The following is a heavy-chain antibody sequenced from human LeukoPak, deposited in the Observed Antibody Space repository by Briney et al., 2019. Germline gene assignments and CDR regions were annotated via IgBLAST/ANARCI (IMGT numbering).Heavy chain of an antibody. V-gene: IGHV3-21*01. Sequence: GGSLRLSCAASGFTFSSCSMNWVSQAPGKGLEWVSSISSSSSYIYYADSVKGRFTISRDNAKNSLYLQMNSLRAEDTAVYYCARGHCSGGSCVTYYFDYWGQGTLVTVSS. CDR1: GFTFSSCS. D-gene: IGHD2-15*01. J-gene: IGHJ4*02. CDR2: ISSSSSYI. CDR3: ARGHCSGGSCVTYYFDY.